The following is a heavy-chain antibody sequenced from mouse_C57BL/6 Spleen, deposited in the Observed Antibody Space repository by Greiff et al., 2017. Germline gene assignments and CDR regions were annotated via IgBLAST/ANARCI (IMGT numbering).Heavy chain of an antibody. Sequence: EVQLVESGEGLVKPGGSLKLSCAASGFTFSSYAMSWVRQTPEKRLEWVAYISSGGDYIYYADTVKGRFTISRDDGRNTLYLQMSSLKSEDTAMYYCTRVESIYYDYDNWFAYWGQGTLVTVSA. CDR1: GFTFSSYA. CDR2: ISSGGDYI. D-gene: IGHD2-4*01. CDR3: TRVESIYYDYDNWFAY. V-gene: IGHV5-9-1*02. J-gene: IGHJ3*01.